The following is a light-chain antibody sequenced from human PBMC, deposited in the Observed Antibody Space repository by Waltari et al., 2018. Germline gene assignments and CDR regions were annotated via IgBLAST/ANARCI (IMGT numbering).Light chain of an antibody. CDR3: SSYAGNNTVV. Sequence: QSALTQPPSASGSPGESVTISCTGTSRDVGGDRYVSWFQQHPGKAPKLMIYEVKRRPSGVPDRYSGSKSGNTASLTVSELQTEDEADYYCSSYAGNNTVVFGGGTRLTVL. CDR1: SRDVGGDRY. J-gene: IGLJ2*01. V-gene: IGLV2-8*01. CDR2: EVK.